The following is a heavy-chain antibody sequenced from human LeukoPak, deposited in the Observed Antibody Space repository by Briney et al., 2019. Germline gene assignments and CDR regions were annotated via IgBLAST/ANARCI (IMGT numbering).Heavy chain of an antibody. V-gene: IGHV4-59*08. J-gene: IGHJ4*02. CDR1: GGSISSYY. Sequence: SETLSLTCTVSGGSISSYYWSWIRQPPGKGLEWIGYICYSGSTNYNPSLKSRVTISVDTSKNQFSLKLSSVTAADTAVYYCARNDFWSGSVDYWGQGTLVTVSS. CDR2: ICYSGST. D-gene: IGHD3-3*01. CDR3: ARNDFWSGSVDY.